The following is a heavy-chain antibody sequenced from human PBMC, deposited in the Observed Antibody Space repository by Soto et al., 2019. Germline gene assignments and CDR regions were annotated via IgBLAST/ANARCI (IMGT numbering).Heavy chain of an antibody. J-gene: IGHJ4*02. CDR2: MSFDGSSK. CDR1: GFAVSSYS. Sequence: GGSLRLSCAASGFAVSSYSMHWVRQAPGKGLEWVAAMSFDGSSKYFADSVKGRFKISRDTSKNTWSLEMVSLGVEDSALYHCTRGRSMIANDDFEYWGQGAQVTVSS. D-gene: IGHD2-21*01. CDR3: TRGRSMIANDDFEY. V-gene: IGHV3-30-3*01.